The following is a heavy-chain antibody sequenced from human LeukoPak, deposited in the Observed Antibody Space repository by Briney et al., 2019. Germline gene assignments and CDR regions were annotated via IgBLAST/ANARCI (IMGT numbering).Heavy chain of an antibody. V-gene: IGHV3-23*01. D-gene: IGHD6-13*01. Sequence: GGSLRLSCTASGISFRDYAMSWVRQAPGKGLEWVSSIGGSGGSTYYADSVKGRFTISRDNSKNTLYLQMNSLRAEDTAVYYCAKVETAAAATLRGFDYWGQGTLVTVSS. J-gene: IGHJ4*02. CDR3: AKVETAAAATLRGFDY. CDR1: GISFRDYA. CDR2: IGGSGGST.